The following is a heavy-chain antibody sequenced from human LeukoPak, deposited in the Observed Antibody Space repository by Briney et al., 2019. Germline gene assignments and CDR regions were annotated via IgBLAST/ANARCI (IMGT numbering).Heavy chain of an antibody. Sequence: GGSLRLSCAASGFTVSNNYMNWVRQAPGKGLEWVSLISGSGGNTYYADSVKGRFTISRDNSKNTLYLQMNSLRAEDTALYSCFGGSGYNSDYWGQGTLVTVSP. D-gene: IGHD3-22*01. V-gene: IGHV3-23*01. CDR1: GFTVSNNY. CDR3: FGGSGYNSDY. J-gene: IGHJ4*02. CDR2: ISGSGGNT.